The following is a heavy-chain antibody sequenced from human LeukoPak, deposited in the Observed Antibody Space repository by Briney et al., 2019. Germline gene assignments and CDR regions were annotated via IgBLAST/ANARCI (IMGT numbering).Heavy chain of an antibody. V-gene: IGHV3-23*01. J-gene: IGHJ4*02. CDR2: IDNSGGRT. CDR3: AKHLQKMSECADRFSPFDY. D-gene: IGHD3-16*02. CDR1: GFTFSNYA. Sequence: GGSLRLSCAASGFTFSNYAMSWVRQAPGRGLDWVSSIDNSGGRTLYADSVKGRFTFSRDNSRNTLYLQVNSLRVEDTAVYYCAKHLQKMSECADRFSPFDYWGQGTLVTVSS.